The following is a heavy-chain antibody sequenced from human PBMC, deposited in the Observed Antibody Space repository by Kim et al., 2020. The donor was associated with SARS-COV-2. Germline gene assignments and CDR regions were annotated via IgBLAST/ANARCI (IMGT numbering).Heavy chain of an antibody. J-gene: IGHJ6*02. CDR2: IYYSGST. D-gene: IGHD4-17*01. CDR1: GGSISSGGYY. V-gene: IGHV4-31*03. CDR3: ARDPGYPTTVTKPYYYYYGMDV. Sequence: SETLSLTCTVSGGSISSGGYYWSWIRQHPGKGLEWIGYIYYSGSTYYNPSLKSRVTISVDTSKNQFSLKLSSVTAADTAVYYCARDPGYPTTVTKPYYYYYGMDVWGQGTTVTVSS.